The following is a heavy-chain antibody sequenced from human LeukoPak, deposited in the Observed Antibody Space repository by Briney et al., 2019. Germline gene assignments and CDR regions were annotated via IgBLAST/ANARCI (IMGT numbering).Heavy chain of an antibody. J-gene: IGHJ4*02. CDR3: ARTMVRGVIFGFDY. D-gene: IGHD3-10*01. CDR2: IYSGGST. Sequence: GSLRLSCAASGFTVSSNYMSWVRQAPGKGLEWVSVIYSGGSTYYADSVKGRFTISRDNSKNTLYLQMNSLRAEDTAVYYCARTMVRGVIFGFDYWGQGTLVTVSS. V-gene: IGHV3-53*01. CDR1: GFTVSSNY.